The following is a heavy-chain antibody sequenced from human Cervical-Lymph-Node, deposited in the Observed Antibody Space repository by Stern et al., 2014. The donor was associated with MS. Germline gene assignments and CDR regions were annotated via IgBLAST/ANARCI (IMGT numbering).Heavy chain of an antibody. Sequence: EVQLVESGGGLVQPGGSLRLSCAPSGFNFGIYCMIWVRQAPGQGLECVSYISHTGATIYYADSVQGLSTISRDKADNSLYLQMNSLRAEDTAVYFCAREKHYYDDSGYNEGPLDYWGQGTLVTVSS. V-gene: IGHV3-48*01. CDR3: AREKHYYDDSGYNEGPLDY. D-gene: IGHD3-22*01. J-gene: IGHJ4*02. CDR2: ISHTGATI. CDR1: GFNFGIYC.